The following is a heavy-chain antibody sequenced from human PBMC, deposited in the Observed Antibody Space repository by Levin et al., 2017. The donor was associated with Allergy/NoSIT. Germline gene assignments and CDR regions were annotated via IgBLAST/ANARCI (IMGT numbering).Heavy chain of an antibody. CDR2: IWYDGSNK. J-gene: IGHJ4*02. D-gene: IGHD6-19*01. CDR1: GFTFSSYG. CDR3: ARDRLDSSGWYGELDY. Sequence: LSLTCAASGFTFSSYGMHWVRQAPGKGLEWVAVIWYDGSNKYYADSVKGRFTISRDNSKNTLYLQMNSLRAEDTAVYYCARDRLDSSGWYGELDYWGQGTLVTVSS. V-gene: IGHV3-33*01.